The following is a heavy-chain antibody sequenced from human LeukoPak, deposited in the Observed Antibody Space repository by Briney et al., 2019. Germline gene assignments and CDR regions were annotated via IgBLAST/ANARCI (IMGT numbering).Heavy chain of an antibody. D-gene: IGHD3-10*01. CDR3: TRDLSASLPGGFDY. V-gene: IGHV3-21*01. Sequence: GGSLRLSCAASGLTFSRYAMSWVRQAPGKGLEWVSTISSTSSYIYYADSVEGRFTISRDNARNSVYLQMNSLRAEDTAVYYCTRDLSASLPGGFDYWGQGTLVTVSS. CDR1: GLTFSRYA. J-gene: IGHJ4*02. CDR2: ISSTSSYI.